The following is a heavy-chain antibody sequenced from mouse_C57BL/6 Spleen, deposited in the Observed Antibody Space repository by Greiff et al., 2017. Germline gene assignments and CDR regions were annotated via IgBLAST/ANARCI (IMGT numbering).Heavy chain of an antibody. J-gene: IGHJ2*01. Sequence: QVQLQQSGAELVRPGASVTLSCKASGYTFTDYEMHWVKQTPGHGLEWIGAIDPETGGTAYNQKFKGKAILTADKSSSTAYMELRSLTSEDSAVYYCTEITTVAFDDWGKGTTLTVSS. D-gene: IGHD1-1*01. CDR3: TEITTVAFDD. CDR1: GYTFTDYE. V-gene: IGHV1-15*01. CDR2: IDPETGGT.